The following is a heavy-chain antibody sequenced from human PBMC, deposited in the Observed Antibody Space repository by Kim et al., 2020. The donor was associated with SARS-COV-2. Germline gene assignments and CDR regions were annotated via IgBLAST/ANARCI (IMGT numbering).Heavy chain of an antibody. D-gene: IGHD3-10*01. CDR3: ARVPTTPELLWFGEDGMDV. J-gene: IGHJ6*02. V-gene: IGHV4-4*02. CDR2: IYHSGST. Sequence: SETLSLTCAVSGGSISSSNWWSWVRQPPGKGLEWIGEIYHSGSTNYNPSLKSRVTISVDKSKNQFSLKLSSVTAADTAVYYCARVPTTPELLWFGEDGMDVWGQGTTVTVSS. CDR1: GGSISSSNW.